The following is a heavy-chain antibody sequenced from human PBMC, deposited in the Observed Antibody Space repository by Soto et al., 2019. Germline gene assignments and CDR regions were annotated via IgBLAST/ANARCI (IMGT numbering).Heavy chain of an antibody. CDR2: INHSSTT. CDR3: ARGRRYFDY. V-gene: IGHV4-34*01. J-gene: IGHJ4*02. CDR1: GGSFSGYF. Sequence: QVQLQQWGAGLLKPSETLSLTCAVYGGSFSGYFWTWVHQPPGKGLEWIGEINHSSTTNYNPSLKSRVTISVDTSENQFSLKLSSVTAADTAVYYCARGRRYFDYWGQGTLVTVSS.